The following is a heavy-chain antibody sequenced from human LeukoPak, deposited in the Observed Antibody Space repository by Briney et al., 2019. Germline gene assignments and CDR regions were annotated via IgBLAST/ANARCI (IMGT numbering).Heavy chain of an antibody. V-gene: IGHV1-69*13. CDR2: IIPIFGTA. CDR3: ARAGVYSSSWHLRSVDYYYGMDV. Sequence: SVKVSCKASGGTFSSYAISWARQAPGQGLEWMGGIIPIFGTANYAQKFQGRATITADESTSTAYMELSSLRSEDTAVYYCARAGVYSSSWHLRSVDYYYGMDVWGKGTTVTVSS. CDR1: GGTFSSYA. J-gene: IGHJ6*04. D-gene: IGHD6-13*01.